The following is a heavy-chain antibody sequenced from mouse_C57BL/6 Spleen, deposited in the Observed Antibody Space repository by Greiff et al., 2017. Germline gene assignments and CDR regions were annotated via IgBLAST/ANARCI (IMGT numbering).Heavy chain of an antibody. D-gene: IGHD1-1*01. CDR3: ARHEERGCYYGSSGYFDV. Sequence: QVQLQQSGAELVKPGASVKLSCKASGYTFTEYTIHWVKQRSGQGLEWIGWFYPGSGSIKYNEKFKDKATLTADKSSSTVYMELSRLTSEDSAVYFCARHEERGCYYGSSGYFDVWGTGTTVTVSS. J-gene: IGHJ1*03. CDR1: GYTFTEYT. V-gene: IGHV1-62-2*01. CDR2: FYPGSGSI.